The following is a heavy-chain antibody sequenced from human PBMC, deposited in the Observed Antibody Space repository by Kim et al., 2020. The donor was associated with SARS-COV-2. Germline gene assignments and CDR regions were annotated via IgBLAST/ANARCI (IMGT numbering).Heavy chain of an antibody. CDR1: GYTLTELS. CDR3: ATGIGIAAATSFDY. D-gene: IGHD6-13*01. V-gene: IGHV1-24*01. J-gene: IGHJ4*02. CDR2: FDPEDGET. Sequence: ASVKVSCKVSGYTLTELSMHWVRQAPGKGLEWMGGFDPEDGETIYAQKFQGRVTMTEDTSTDTAYMELSSLRSEDTAVYYCATGIGIAAATSFDYWGQGTLVTVSS.